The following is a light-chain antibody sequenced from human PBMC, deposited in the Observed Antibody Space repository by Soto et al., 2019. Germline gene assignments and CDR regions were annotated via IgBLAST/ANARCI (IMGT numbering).Light chain of an antibody. CDR3: QPNYYTPQT. CDR1: QSISSY. CDR2: NAS. V-gene: IGKV1-39*01. Sequence: DIKMTQSPSSLSASVGDRVTITCRASQSISSYLNWYQQKPGKAPKLLIYNASRLQSGVPSRFSGSGSGTDFTLTISSLQHEDFATYYCQPNYYTPQTFGEGTKVDIK. J-gene: IGKJ1*01.